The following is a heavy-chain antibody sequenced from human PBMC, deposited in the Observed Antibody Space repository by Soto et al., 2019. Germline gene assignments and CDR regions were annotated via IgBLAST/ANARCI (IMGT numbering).Heavy chain of an antibody. CDR1: GGSISSSSYY. CDR2: IYYSGST. D-gene: IGHD1-20*01. Sequence: LSLTCTVSGGSISSSSYYWGWIRQPPGKGLEWIGSIYYSGSTYYNPSLKSRVTISVDTSKNQFSLKLSSVTAADTAVYYCARHVTGTLDYWGQGTLVTVSS. J-gene: IGHJ4*02. V-gene: IGHV4-39*01. CDR3: ARHVTGTLDY.